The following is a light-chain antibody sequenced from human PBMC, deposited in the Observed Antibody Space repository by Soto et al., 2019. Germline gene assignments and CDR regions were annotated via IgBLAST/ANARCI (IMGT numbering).Light chain of an antibody. CDR2: EVS. CDR1: SSDVGSHNL. Sequence: QPVLTQPASVSGSPGQSITISCTGTSSDVGSHNLVSWYQQHPGQAPKLTIYEVSKRPLGVSTRFSASKSGNTASLTISGLQAEDEADYYCCSYGGSRAVFGGGTQLTVL. V-gene: IGLV2-23*02. J-gene: IGLJ7*01. CDR3: CSYGGSRAV.